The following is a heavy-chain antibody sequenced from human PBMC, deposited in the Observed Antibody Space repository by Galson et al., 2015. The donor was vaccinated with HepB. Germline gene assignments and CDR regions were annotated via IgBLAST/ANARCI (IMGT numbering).Heavy chain of an antibody. CDR3: ARGRDYAFDI. V-gene: IGHV3-69-1*01. CDR1: GINVNNDA. Sequence: SLRLSCAASGINVNNDAIVWVRQAPGKGLEWLSFISTSGVVSYADSVKGRLTIFSDTVTNSLYLRMNSLRAEDTAMYYCARGRDYAFDIWGLGTMVTVAS. D-gene: IGHD3-16*01. J-gene: IGHJ3*02. CDR2: ISTSGVV.